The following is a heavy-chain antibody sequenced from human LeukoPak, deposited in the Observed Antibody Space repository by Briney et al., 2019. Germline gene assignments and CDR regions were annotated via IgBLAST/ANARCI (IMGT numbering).Heavy chain of an antibody. J-gene: IGHJ4*02. CDR1: GGSISNSPYY. CDR3: ARNDRGRPADY. CDR2: MHYSGTT. D-gene: IGHD1-26*01. Sequence: SETLSLTCNVSGGSISNSPYYWGWIRQPPGKGLEWIGSMHYSGTTYHNPSLRSRVTISVDTSKNQFSLRLISVTAADTAVYYSARNDRGRPADYWGQGTLVTVSS. V-gene: IGHV4-39*01.